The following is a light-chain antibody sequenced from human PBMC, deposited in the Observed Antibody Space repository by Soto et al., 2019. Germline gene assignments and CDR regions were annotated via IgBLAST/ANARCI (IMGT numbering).Light chain of an antibody. V-gene: IGKV1-12*01. CDR2: AAS. J-gene: IGKJ5*01. CDR3: QQRHGYPIT. Sequence: DIQMTQSPSSVSASVGDTVTITCRASQGISRWLAWYQQKLGKAPKLLIYAASNFQSGVPARFSGSGSGTHFTLTISSLQPEDFATYYCQQRHGYPITFGQGTRLEIK. CDR1: QGISRW.